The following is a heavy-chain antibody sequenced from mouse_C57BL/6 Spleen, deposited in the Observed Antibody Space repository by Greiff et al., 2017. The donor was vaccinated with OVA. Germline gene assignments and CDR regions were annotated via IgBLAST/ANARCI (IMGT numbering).Heavy chain of an antibody. V-gene: IGHV1-80*01. Sequence: ESGAELVKPGASVKISCKASGYAFSSYWMNWVKQRPGKGLEWIGQIYPGDGDTNYNGKFKGKATLTADKSSSTAYMQLSSLTSEDSAVYFCARELGLRYFDVWGTGTTVTVSS. CDR1: GYAFSSYW. CDR3: ARELGLRYFDV. J-gene: IGHJ1*03. CDR2: IYPGDGDT. D-gene: IGHD3-1*01.